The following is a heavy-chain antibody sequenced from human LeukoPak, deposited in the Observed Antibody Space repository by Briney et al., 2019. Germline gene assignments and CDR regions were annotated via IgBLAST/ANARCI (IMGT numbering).Heavy chain of an antibody. CDR3: ARDQRTVTTRLNAFDI. V-gene: IGHV3-48*03. J-gene: IGHJ3*02. D-gene: IGHD4-17*01. Sequence: GGSLRLSCAASGFTFSSYEMNWVRQAPGKGLEWVSYISSSGSTIYYADSVKGRFTISRDNAKNSLYLQMNSLRAEDTAVYYCARDQRTVTTRLNAFDIWGQGTMVTVSS. CDR1: GFTFSSYE. CDR2: ISSSGSTI.